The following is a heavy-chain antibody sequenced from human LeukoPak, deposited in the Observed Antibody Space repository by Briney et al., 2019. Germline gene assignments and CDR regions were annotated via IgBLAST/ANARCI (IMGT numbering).Heavy chain of an antibody. CDR1: GGSFSGYY. Sequence: TSETLSLTCAVYGGSFSGYYWSWIRQPPGKGLEWSGEINHSGSTNYNPSLKSRVTISVDTSKNQFSLKLSSVTAADTAVYYCARGLVVDAFDIWGQGTMVTVSS. CDR3: ARGLVVDAFDI. V-gene: IGHV4-34*01. J-gene: IGHJ3*02. CDR2: INHSGST. D-gene: IGHD2-15*01.